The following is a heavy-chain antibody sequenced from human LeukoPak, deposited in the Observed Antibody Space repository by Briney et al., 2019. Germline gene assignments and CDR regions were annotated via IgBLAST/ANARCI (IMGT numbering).Heavy chain of an antibody. CDR3: ARLYSILSPFDP. D-gene: IGHD2-21*01. Sequence: GETLKISCTGSGYSFATYWIAWVRQMPGKGLEWMGIIYPADSNTRYSTSFKGQVTISVDKSSSTAYLQWSSLKASDTAMYFCARLYSILSPFDPWGQGTLVTVSS. J-gene: IGHJ5*02. CDR1: GYSFATYW. CDR2: IYPADSNT. V-gene: IGHV5-51*01.